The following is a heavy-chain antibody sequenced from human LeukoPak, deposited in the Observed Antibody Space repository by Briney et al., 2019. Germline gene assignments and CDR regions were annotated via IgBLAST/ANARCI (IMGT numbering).Heavy chain of an antibody. V-gene: IGHV3-48*02. J-gene: IGHJ4*02. CDR3: ARSVAGYFDY. Sequence: PGGSLRLSCAASAFTFSDYSMNWVRQAPGKGLEWISYIDTSSSTMYYADSVMGRFTISRDNAKESLYLQMNSLRDEDTAVYYCARSVAGYFDYWGQGTLVTVSS. CDR2: IDTSSSTM. D-gene: IGHD6-19*01. CDR1: AFTFSDYS.